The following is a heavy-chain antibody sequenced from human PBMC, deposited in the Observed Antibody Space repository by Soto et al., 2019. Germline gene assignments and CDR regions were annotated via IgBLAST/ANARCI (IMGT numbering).Heavy chain of an antibody. CDR1: GLTFSSYE. CDR3: AREFMSSWYSYYGMDV. D-gene: IGHD6-13*01. J-gene: IGHJ6*02. CDR2: ISSGGGTT. Sequence: PGGSLRLSCAASGLTFSSYEMNWVRQAPGKGLEWVSYISSGGGTTYYADSVKGRFTISRDNSKNTLYLQMNSLRAEDTAVYYCAREFMSSWYSYYGMDVWGQGTTVTVSS. V-gene: IGHV3-48*03.